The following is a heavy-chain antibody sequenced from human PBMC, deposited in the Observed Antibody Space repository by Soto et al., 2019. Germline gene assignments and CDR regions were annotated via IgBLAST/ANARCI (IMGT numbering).Heavy chain of an antibody. CDR2: ISYDGSNK. J-gene: IGHJ6*02. D-gene: IGHD5-18*01. CDR1: GFTFSSYA. V-gene: IGHV3-30-3*01. Sequence: GGSLRLSCAASGFTFSSYAMHWVRQAPGKGLEWVAVISYDGSNKYYADSVKGRFTISRDNSKNTLYLQMNSLRAEDTAVYYCARDGLGYSYGHSYYGMDVWGQGTKVTVSS. CDR3: ARDGLGYSYGHSYYGMDV.